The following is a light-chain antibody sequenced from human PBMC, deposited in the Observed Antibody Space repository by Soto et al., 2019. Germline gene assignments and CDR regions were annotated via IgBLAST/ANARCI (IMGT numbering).Light chain of an antibody. CDR3: QQYYSPPWT. Sequence: DIVMTQSPDSLSVSLGERATINCKSSQSVLYSPNNKNYLAWYQQKPGQPPKLLIYWASTRESGVPDRFSGSGSGTDFTLTISSLQAEDVAVYYCQQYYSPPWTFGQGTKVEIK. J-gene: IGKJ1*01. CDR2: WAS. V-gene: IGKV4-1*01. CDR1: QSVLYSPNNKNY.